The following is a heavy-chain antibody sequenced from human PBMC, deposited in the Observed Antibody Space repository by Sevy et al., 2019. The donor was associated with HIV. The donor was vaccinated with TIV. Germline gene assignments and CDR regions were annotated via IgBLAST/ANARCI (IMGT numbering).Heavy chain of an antibody. D-gene: IGHD5-12*01. CDR2: ISAYNGNT. V-gene: IGHV1-18*01. CDR1: GYTFTSYG. CDR3: ARGWDIVAAPYYYGMDV. Sequence: ASVKVSCKASGYTFTSYGISWVRQAPGQGLEWMGWISAYNGNTNYARKLQGRVTMTTDTSTSTAYMELRSLRSDDTAVYYCARGWDIVAAPYYYGMDVWGHGTTVTVSS. J-gene: IGHJ6*02.